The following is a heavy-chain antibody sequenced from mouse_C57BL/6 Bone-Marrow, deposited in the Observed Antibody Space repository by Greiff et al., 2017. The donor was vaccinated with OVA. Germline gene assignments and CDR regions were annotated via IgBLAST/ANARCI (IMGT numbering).Heavy chain of an antibody. J-gene: IGHJ2*01. D-gene: IGHD2-4*01. Sequence: VQLQQSGAELVRPGASVKLSCTASGFNIKDDYMHWVKQRPEQGLEWIGWIDPENGDTEYASKFQGKATITADTSSNTAYLQLSSLTSEDTAVCYCTKGLRCYFDYWGQGTTLTVSS. CDR3: TKGLRCYFDY. V-gene: IGHV14-4*01. CDR1: GFNIKDDY. CDR2: IDPENGDT.